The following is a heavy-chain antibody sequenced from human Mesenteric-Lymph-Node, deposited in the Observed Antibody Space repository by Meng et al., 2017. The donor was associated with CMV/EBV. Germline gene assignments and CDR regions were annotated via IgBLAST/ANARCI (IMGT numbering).Heavy chain of an antibody. V-gene: IGHV4-34*01. CDR3: ARELERANYYDSSGYVL. J-gene: IGHJ4*02. CDR2: INHSGST. Sequence: GGPFSDYYWGWIRRRPGKGLEWIGEINHSGSTNYNPSLESRVAISVDTSKNQFSLKLSSVTAADTAVYYCARELERANYYDSSGYVLWGQGTLVTVSS. CDR1: GGPFSDYY. D-gene: IGHD3-22*01.